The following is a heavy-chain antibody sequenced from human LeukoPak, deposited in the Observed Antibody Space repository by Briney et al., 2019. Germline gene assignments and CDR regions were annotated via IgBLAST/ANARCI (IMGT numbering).Heavy chain of an antibody. V-gene: IGHV4-34*01. D-gene: IGHD2-2*01. Sequence: PSETLSLTCAVYGGSFSGYYWSWIRQPPGKGLEWIGEINHSGSTNYNPSLKSRVTISVDTSKNQFSLKLSSVTAADTAVYYCARQKADIVVVPAAQQPQGIDYWGQGTLVTVSS. CDR2: INHSGST. CDR3: ARQKADIVVVPAAQQPQGIDY. J-gene: IGHJ4*02. CDR1: GGSFSGYY.